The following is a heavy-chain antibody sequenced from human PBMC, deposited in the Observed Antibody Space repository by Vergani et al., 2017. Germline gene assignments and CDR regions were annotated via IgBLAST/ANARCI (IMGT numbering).Heavy chain of an antibody. V-gene: IGHV4-59*01. CDR3: AKPYCGGDCYRSEYFQH. CDR2: IYYSGST. J-gene: IGHJ1*01. CDR1: GGSISSYY. Sequence: QVQLQESGPGLVKPSETLSLTCTVSGGSISSYYWSWIRQPPGKGLEWIGYIYYSGSTNYNPSLKSRVTISVDTSKNQFSLKLSSVTAADTAVYYCAKPYCGGDCYRSEYFQHWGQGTLVTVSS. D-gene: IGHD2-21*01.